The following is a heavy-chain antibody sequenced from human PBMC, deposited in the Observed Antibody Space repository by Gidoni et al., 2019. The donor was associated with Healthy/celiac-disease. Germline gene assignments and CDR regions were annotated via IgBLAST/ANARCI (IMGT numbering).Heavy chain of an antibody. J-gene: IGHJ3*02. V-gene: IGHV3-33*01. CDR2: IWYDGRNH. Sequence: QVQLVESGGGVVQPGRSLRLSCAASGVTVRSYGMHGVRQAPGKGLEWVAVIWYDGRNHYYADSVKGRFTISRDNSKNTLYLQMNSLRAEDTAVYYCARVRATVVTWDAFDIWGQGTMVTVSS. D-gene: IGHD4-17*01. CDR3: ARVRATVVTWDAFDI. CDR1: GVTVRSYG.